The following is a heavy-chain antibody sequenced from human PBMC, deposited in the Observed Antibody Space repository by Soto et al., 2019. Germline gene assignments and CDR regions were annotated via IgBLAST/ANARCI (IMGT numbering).Heavy chain of an antibody. D-gene: IGHD3-3*01. Sequence: ASVKVSCKASGGIFSSYAVSWVRQAPGQGLEWMGGIIAIFGTAKYAQKFQGRVTITADGSTSTAHMELSSLQSEDTAVYYCARERKFDFWRKGLDVWGQGTTVTVSS. CDR2: IIAIFGTA. CDR1: GGIFSSYA. V-gene: IGHV1-69*13. J-gene: IGHJ6*02. CDR3: ARERKFDFWRKGLDV.